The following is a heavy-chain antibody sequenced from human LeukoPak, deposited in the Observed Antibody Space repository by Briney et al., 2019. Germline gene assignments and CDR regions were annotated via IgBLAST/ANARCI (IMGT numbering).Heavy chain of an antibody. CDR3: AREPAAAGKNWFDP. D-gene: IGHD6-25*01. CDR1: GFTFSSYA. Sequence: GGSLRLSCAASGFTFSSYAMSWVRQAPGKGLEWVSAISGSGGSTYYADSVKGRFTISRDNAKNSLYLQLNSLRAEDTAIYYCAREPAAAGKNWFDPWGQGTLVTVSS. J-gene: IGHJ5*02. V-gene: IGHV3-23*01. CDR2: ISGSGGST.